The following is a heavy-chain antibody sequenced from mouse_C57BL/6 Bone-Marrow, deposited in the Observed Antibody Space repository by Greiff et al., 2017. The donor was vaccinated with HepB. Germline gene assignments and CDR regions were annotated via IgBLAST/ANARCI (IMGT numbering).Heavy chain of an antibody. CDR2: ISNGGGST. V-gene: IGHV5-12*01. J-gene: IGHJ3*01. D-gene: IGHD2-5*01. CDR1: GFTFSDYY. Sequence: EVQRVESGGGLVQPGGSLKLSCAASGFTFSDYYMYWVRQTPEKRLEWVAYISNGGGSTYYPDTVKGRFTISRDNAKNTLYLQMSRLKSEDTAMYYCARRDYSNYQFAYWGQGTLVTVSA. CDR3: ARRDYSNYQFAY.